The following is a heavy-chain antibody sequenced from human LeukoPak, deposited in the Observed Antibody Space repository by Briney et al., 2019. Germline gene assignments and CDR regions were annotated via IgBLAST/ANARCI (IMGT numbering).Heavy chain of an antibody. Sequence: SETLSLTCTVSGGSISSYYWSWIRQPPGKGLEWIGSIYYSGSTYYNPSLKSRVTISVDTSKNQFSLKLSSVTAVDTAVYYCARLGYYGSGSLVDYFDYWGQGTLVTVSS. CDR3: ARLGYYGSGSLVDYFDY. V-gene: IGHV4-59*05. CDR2: IYYSGST. D-gene: IGHD3-10*01. CDR1: GGSISSYY. J-gene: IGHJ4*02.